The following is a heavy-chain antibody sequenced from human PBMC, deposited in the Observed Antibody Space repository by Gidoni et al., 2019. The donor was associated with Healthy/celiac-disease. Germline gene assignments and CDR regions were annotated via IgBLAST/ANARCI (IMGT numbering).Heavy chain of an antibody. V-gene: IGHV4-31*03. CDR3: ARDRFGDYAGYFGL. D-gene: IGHD4-17*01. J-gene: IGHJ2*01. Sequence: QVQLQESGPGLVQPSQTLSLTCTFSGGSISSGDYYWNGLRQHRGKGLEWIGYIYNSENTYYNPSLKSRVSISVDTSQNQFSLKLSSVTAADTAVYFCARDRFGDYAGYFGLWGRGTLVTVSS. CDR2: IYNSENT. CDR1: GGSISSGDYY.